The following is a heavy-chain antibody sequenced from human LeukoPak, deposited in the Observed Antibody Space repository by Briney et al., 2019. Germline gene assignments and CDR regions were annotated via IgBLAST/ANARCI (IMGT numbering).Heavy chain of an antibody. D-gene: IGHD1-26*01. CDR3: AKDYSDSRVGDVFFEY. CDR1: GLTFSNYA. CDR2: ITSGFTP. V-gene: IGHV3-23*01. J-gene: IGHJ4*02. Sequence: GESLKISCAASGLTFSNYAMSWFRQAPGKGLEWVSGITSGFTPHYADSVKGRFTISRDNSKNTFHLQMNSLRAEDTAVYYCAKDYSDSRVGDVFFEYWGQGTLVTVSS.